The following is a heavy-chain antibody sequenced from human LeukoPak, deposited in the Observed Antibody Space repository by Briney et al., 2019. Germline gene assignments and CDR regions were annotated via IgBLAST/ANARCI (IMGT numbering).Heavy chain of an antibody. V-gene: IGHV4-34*01. CDR2: INHSGST. CDR3: ARGPGTISVFDY. Sequence: GSLRLSCAASGFTFSSSWMTWVRQPPGKGLEWIGEINHSGSTDYNPSLKSRVTISVDTSKNQFSLKLSSVTAADTAVYYCARGPGTISVFDYWGQGTLVTVSS. J-gene: IGHJ4*02. D-gene: IGHD4-17*01. CDR1: GFTFSSSW.